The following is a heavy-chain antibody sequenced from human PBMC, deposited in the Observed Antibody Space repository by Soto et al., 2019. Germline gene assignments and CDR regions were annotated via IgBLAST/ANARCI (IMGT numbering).Heavy chain of an antibody. V-gene: IGHV4-59*12. J-gene: IGHJ5*02. CDR2: IHNSGCT. CDR3: ARGIAAAGTVTEFDP. D-gene: IGHD6-13*01. CDR1: GASINTYY. Sequence: SSETLSLTCTVSGASINTYYWAWIRQPPGKGLEWIGYIHNSGCTNYNPSLKSRVTISVDKSKNQFSLKLSSVTAADTAVYYCARGIAAAGTVTEFDPWGQGTLVTVSS.